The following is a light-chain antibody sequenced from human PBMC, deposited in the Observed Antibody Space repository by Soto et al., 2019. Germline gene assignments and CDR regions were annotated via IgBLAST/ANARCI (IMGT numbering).Light chain of an antibody. Sequence: DIRLTQSPSTLSASIGDRVTITCRASRNVRNSLAWYQQRPGKAPNLLIYDASSLQIGVPPRFSGGGSGTEFTLTISSLQPDDFATYYCQHYTSDSIATFGQGTRLDI. CDR2: DAS. CDR3: QHYTSDSIAT. V-gene: IGKV1-5*01. J-gene: IGKJ5*01. CDR1: RNVRNS.